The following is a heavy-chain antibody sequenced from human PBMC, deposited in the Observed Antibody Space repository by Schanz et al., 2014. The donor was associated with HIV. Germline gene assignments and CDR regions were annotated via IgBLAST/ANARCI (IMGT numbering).Heavy chain of an antibody. CDR1: GFDFGVYG. J-gene: IGHJ4*02. V-gene: IGHV3-33*01. Sequence: QVQLVESGGGVVQPGGSLRLSCAASGFDFGVYGMHWVRQAPGKGPEWVAVIGHEGNDIHYVDSVAGRFSISRDNSKNTLYLQLGSLRTEDTAVYYCARDLNVGRHFAHWGQGTLVTVS. CDR2: IGHEGNDI. CDR3: ARDLNVGRHFAH. D-gene: IGHD1-26*01.